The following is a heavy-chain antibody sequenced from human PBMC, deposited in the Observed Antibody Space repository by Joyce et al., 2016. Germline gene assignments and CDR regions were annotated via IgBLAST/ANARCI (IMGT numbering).Heavy chain of an antibody. V-gene: IGHV2-70*01. D-gene: IGHD6-19*01. Sequence: QVTLRESGPALVKPTQTLTLTCIFSGFSLTRSRMCVSWIRQPPGRALEWLAFIDGDGGEFCRTSLKSRLTISKDTSKNQVVLKMTNIEPVDTATYYCARTGSSGWFEDWGQGTLVTVSA. CDR1: GFSLTRSRMC. CDR3: ARTGSSGWFED. J-gene: IGHJ4*02. CDR2: IDGDGGE.